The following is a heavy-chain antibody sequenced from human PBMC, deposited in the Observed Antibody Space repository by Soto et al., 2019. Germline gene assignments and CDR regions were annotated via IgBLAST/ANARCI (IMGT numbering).Heavy chain of an antibody. CDR2: INPRADST. J-gene: IGHJ4*02. V-gene: IGHV1-46*03. CDR3: ARYLRAGGEY. D-gene: IGHD1-26*01. Sequence: QVQLVQSGAEVKKPGASVKVSCKASGYTLSDANINWVRQAPGQGPEWMGIINPRADSTNYVQKFQGRFSLTRDTSTSTGYREQSRLRSEDTAVYYCARYLRAGGEYWGQGTLVTVAS. CDR1: GYTLSDAN.